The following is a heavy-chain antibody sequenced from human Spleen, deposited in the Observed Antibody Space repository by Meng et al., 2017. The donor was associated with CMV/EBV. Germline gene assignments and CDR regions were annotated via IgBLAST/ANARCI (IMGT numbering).Heavy chain of an antibody. D-gene: IGHD6-6*01. CDR1: GFIFRSYS. J-gene: IGHJ6*02. CDR3: ARDHYSSSSYLGYYAMDV. Sequence: GESLKISCKASGFIFRSYSMTWVRQAPGKGLEWVSSVDSGPGHTFYADSVKGRFTVSRDNTNNSLYLQMSSLRAEDTAEYYCARDHYSSSSYLGYYAMDVWGQGTTVTVSS. CDR2: VDSGPGHT. V-gene: IGHV3-21*01.